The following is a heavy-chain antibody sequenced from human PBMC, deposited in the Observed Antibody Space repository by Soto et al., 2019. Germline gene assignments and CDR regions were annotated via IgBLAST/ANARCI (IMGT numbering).Heavy chain of an antibody. J-gene: IGHJ2*01. D-gene: IGHD5-12*01. V-gene: IGHV3-13*01. CDR1: GFTFSNYD. CDR3: TRAARWLQSRYFDL. Sequence: EVQLVESGGGSVQPGGSLRLCCAASGFTFSNYDMHWVRQVTGRGLEWVSAIDIAGNTYYPDSVKGRFTISRDKAKNSLYLQMNSLRAGDTAVYYCTRAARWLQSRYFDLWGRGTLVTVSS. CDR2: IDIAGNT.